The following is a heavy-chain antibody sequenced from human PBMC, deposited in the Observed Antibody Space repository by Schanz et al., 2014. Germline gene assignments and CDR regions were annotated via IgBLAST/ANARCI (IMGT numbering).Heavy chain of an antibody. J-gene: IGHJ6*02. Sequence: VQLVESGGGLVQPGGSLRLSCAASGFSISTYAMHWVRQAPGKGLEWVAVIWYDGNNKYYADSVKGRFTISRDNSKNTLYLQMNSLRAEDTALYYCAKDRQNRVNRVGYYYGMDVWGQGTTVTVSS. CDR1: GFSISTYA. V-gene: IGHV3-30*02. D-gene: IGHD3-16*01. CDR2: IWYDGNNK. CDR3: AKDRQNRVNRVGYYYGMDV.